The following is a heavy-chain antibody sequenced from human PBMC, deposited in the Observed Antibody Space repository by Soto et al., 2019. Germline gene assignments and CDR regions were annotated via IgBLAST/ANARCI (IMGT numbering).Heavy chain of an antibody. J-gene: IGHJ5*02. CDR2: ISYDGSNK. Sequence: PGGSLRLSCAASGFTFSSYAMHWVRQAPGKGLEWVAVISYDGSNKYYADSVKGRFTISRDNSKNTLFLQMNSLRGEDSAVYYCAKDSKWQATWFDPWGQGTLVTVSS. D-gene: IGHD5-12*01. CDR3: AKDSKWQATWFDP. CDR1: GFTFSSYA. V-gene: IGHV3-30-3*01.